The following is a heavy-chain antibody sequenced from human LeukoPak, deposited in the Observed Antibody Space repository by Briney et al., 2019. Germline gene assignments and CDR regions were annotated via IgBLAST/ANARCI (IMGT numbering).Heavy chain of an antibody. J-gene: IGHJ4*02. CDR1: GFTFSSYA. Sequence: GGSLRLSCAASGFTFSSYAMHWVRQAPGKGLEYVSAISSNGGSTYYANSVKGRFTISRDNSKNTLYLQMGSLRAEDMAVYYCARTPGGGGSYGGGGHFDYWGQGTLVTVSS. D-gene: IGHD3-16*01. CDR3: ARTPGGGGSYGGGGHFDY. V-gene: IGHV3-64*01. CDR2: ISSNGGST.